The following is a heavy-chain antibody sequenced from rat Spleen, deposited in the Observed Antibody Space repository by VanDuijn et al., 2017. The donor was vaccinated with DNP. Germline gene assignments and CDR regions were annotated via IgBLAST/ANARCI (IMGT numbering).Heavy chain of an antibody. CDR3: ARAYNNYSTWFPY. CDR1: GFTFSDYY. J-gene: IGHJ3*01. V-gene: IGHV5-7*01. Sequence: EVQLVESGGGLVQPGRSMKLSCAASGFTFSDYYMAWVRQAPKKGLEWVALISPDGVRTYYRDSVTGRFTISRDNVKSILYLQMDSLRSEDTATYYCARAYNNYSTWFPYWGQGTLVTVSS. D-gene: IGHD1-10*01. CDR2: ISPDGVRT.